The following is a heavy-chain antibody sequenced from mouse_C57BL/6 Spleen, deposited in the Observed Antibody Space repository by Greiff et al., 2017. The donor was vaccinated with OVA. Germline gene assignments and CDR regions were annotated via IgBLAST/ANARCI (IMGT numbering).Heavy chain of an antibody. D-gene: IGHD2-2*01. V-gene: IGHV1-64*01. Sequence: QVQLQQPGAELVKPGASVKLSCKASGYTFTSYWMHWVKQRPGQGLEWIGMIHPNSGSTNYNEKFKSKATLTVDKSSSTAYMQLSSLTSEDSAVYYCARPGLTGYDFDYWGQGTTLTVSS. CDR1: GYTFTSYW. CDR3: ARPGLTGYDFDY. CDR2: IHPNSGST. J-gene: IGHJ2*01.